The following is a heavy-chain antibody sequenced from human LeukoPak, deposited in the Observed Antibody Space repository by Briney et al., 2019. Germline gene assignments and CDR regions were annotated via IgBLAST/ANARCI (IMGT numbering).Heavy chain of an antibody. CDR1: RFTFTNYG. J-gene: IGHJ4*02. Sequence: PGGSLRLSCAASRFTFTNYGMHWVRQAPGKGLEWVVVIWYDGSNKYYADSVKGRFTISRDNSKNTLYLQMNSLRAEDTAVYYCARDKNSGIYYIDYWGQGTLVTVSS. D-gene: IGHD1-26*01. CDR2: IWYDGSNK. V-gene: IGHV3-33*01. CDR3: ARDKNSGIYYIDY.